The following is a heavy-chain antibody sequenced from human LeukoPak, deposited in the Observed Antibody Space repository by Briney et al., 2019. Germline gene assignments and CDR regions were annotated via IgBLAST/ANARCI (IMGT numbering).Heavy chain of an antibody. CDR3: ARGRSSSWYPPRSFDY. D-gene: IGHD6-13*01. CDR2: ISSSSSTI. V-gene: IGHV3-48*02. J-gene: IGHJ4*02. Sequence: GGSLRLSCVASGFTFSSYSMNWVRQAPGKGLEWVSYISSSSSTIYYADSVKGRFTISRDNAKNSLYLQMNSLRDEDTAVYYCARGRSSSWYPPRSFDYWGQGTLVTVSS. CDR1: GFTFSSYS.